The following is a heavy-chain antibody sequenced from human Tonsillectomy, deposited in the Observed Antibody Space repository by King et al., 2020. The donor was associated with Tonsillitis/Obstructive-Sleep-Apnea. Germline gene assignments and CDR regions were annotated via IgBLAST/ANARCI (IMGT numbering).Heavy chain of an antibody. Sequence: VQLVESGGGVVQPGRSLRLSCAASGFTFSSYGMHWVRQAPGKGLEWVAVIWYDGSNKYYADSVKGRFTISRDNSKNTLYLQMNSLRAEDTAVYYCARDRAAAGRLDYWGQGTLVTVSS. CDR3: ARDRAAAGRLDY. D-gene: IGHD6-13*01. CDR2: IWYDGSNK. CDR1: GFTFSSYG. J-gene: IGHJ4*02. V-gene: IGHV3-33*01.